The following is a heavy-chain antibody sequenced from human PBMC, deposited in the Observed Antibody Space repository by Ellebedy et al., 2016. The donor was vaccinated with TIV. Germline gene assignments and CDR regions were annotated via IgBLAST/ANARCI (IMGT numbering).Heavy chain of an antibody. V-gene: IGHV3-74*01. CDR2: IINDGSRP. Sequence: GESLKISCAASGFTFSSYRMHWVRQAPGRGLVWVSRIINDGSRPSYADSVKGRFTVSRDNAENTMYLQMNSLRDEDTAVYYCARDGGFPGGDWYFDLWGRGTLVTVSS. D-gene: IGHD3-16*01. CDR1: GFTFSSYR. J-gene: IGHJ2*01. CDR3: ARDGGFPGGDWYFDL.